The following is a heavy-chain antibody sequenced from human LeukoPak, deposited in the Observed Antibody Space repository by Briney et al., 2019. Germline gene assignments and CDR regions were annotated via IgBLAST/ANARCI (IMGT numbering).Heavy chain of an antibody. J-gene: IGHJ4*02. Sequence: KPSESLSLTCTVSGGSISSYYWSWIRQPPGKGLEWIGYIYYSGSTNYNPSLKSRVTISVDTSKNQFSLKLSSVTVTDTAVYFCDRGSNFWRGDKYYFDYWGQGTLVTVSS. D-gene: IGHD3-3*01. CDR1: GGSISSYY. CDR2: IYYSGST. V-gene: IGHV4-59*01. CDR3: DRGSNFWRGDKYYFDY.